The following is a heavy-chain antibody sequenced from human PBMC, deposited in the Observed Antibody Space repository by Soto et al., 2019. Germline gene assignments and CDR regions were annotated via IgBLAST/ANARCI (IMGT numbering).Heavy chain of an antibody. J-gene: IGHJ4*02. CDR1: GFSLTNNRMG. CDR3: SRSSYNYDSSGFGYFFDY. CDR2: IFSNDDK. D-gene: IGHD3-22*01. V-gene: IGHV2-26*01. Sequence: QVTLKESGPVLVKPTETLTLTCTVSGFSLTNNRMGVSWIRQPPGKALEWLAHIFSNDDKSYSTSLKSMLTISKDTSKSQVVLTMTNMDPVDTGTYYCSRSSYNYDSSGFGYFFDYWGQGTLVTVSS.